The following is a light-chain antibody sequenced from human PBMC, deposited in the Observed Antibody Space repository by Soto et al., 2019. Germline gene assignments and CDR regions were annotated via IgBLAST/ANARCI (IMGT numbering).Light chain of an antibody. Sequence: QSALTQPPSASGSPGQSVTISCTGTSSDVGYYNYVSWYQQHPGKAPKLMIYEVSKRPSGVPDRFSGSKSGNTASLTVSGLQAEDEADYYCSSYEGSNNVVFGGGTKLTVL. CDR3: SSYEGSNNVV. J-gene: IGLJ2*01. V-gene: IGLV2-8*01. CDR2: EVS. CDR1: SSDVGYYNY.